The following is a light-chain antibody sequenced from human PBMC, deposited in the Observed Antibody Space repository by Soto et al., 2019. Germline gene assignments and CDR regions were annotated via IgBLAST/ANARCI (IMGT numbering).Light chain of an antibody. V-gene: IGLV2-14*01. CDR3: SSYTSSSTQV. CDR1: SSDVGKYDY. Sequence: QSVLTQPPSASGSPGQSVTISCTGTSSDVGKYDYVSWFQHHPGKAPKLMIYEVSNRPSGVSNRFSGSKSGNTASLTISGLQAEDEADYYCSSYTSSSTQVFGTGTKLTVL. CDR2: EVS. J-gene: IGLJ1*01.